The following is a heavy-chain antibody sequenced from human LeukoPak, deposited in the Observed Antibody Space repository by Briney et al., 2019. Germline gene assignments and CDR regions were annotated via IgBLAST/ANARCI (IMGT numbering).Heavy chain of an antibody. CDR3: ARGRYRFDP. J-gene: IGHJ5*02. Sequence: SQTLSLTCTVSGGSISSGSYYWSWIRQPPGKGLKWIGQINHSGSTNYNPSLKSRVTISVDTSKNQFSLKLSSVTAADTAVYYCARGRYRFDPWGQGTLVTVSS. D-gene: IGHD5-18*01. V-gene: IGHV4-39*07. CDR2: INHSGST. CDR1: GGSISSGSYY.